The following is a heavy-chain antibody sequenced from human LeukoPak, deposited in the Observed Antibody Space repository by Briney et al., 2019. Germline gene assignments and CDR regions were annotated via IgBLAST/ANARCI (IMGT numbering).Heavy chain of an antibody. J-gene: IGHJ4*02. D-gene: IGHD2/OR15-2a*01. CDR2: IYYSGST. V-gene: IGHV4-39*02. Sequence: SETLSLTCTVSGGSISSSSYYWGWIRQPPGKGLEWIGKIYYSGSTYYNSSLKSRVTISVDTSKNQFSLKLSSVTAADTAVYYCARDDPNKYYFDYWGQGTLVTVPS. CDR1: GGSISSSSYY. CDR3: ARDDPNKYYFDY.